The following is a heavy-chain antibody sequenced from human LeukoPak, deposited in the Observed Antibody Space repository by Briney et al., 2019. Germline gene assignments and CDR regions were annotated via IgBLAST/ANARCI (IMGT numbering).Heavy chain of an antibody. CDR1: GGSFSGYY. Sequence: SETLSLTCAVYGGSFSGYYWSWIRQPPGKGLEWIAEINHSGSTNYNPSLKSRVTISVDTSKNQFSLKLSSVTAADTAVYYCARGRGSSWYDYYYGMDVWGQGTTVTVS. CDR3: ARGRGSSWYDYYYGMDV. J-gene: IGHJ6*02. CDR2: INHSGST. D-gene: IGHD6-13*01. V-gene: IGHV4-34*01.